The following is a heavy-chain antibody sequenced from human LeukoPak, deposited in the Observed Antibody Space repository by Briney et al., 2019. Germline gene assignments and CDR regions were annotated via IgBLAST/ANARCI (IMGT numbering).Heavy chain of an antibody. CDR3: AKDGDDYGDYEYNWFDP. CDR2: ISYDGSNK. V-gene: IGHV3-30*18. CDR1: GFTFSSYG. J-gene: IGHJ5*02. Sequence: PGGSLRLSCAASGFTFSSYGMHWVRQAPGKGLEWVAVISYDGSNKYYADSVKGRFTISRDNSKNTLYLQMNSLRAEDTVVYYCAKDGDDYGDYEYNWFDPWGQGTLVTVSS. D-gene: IGHD4-17*01.